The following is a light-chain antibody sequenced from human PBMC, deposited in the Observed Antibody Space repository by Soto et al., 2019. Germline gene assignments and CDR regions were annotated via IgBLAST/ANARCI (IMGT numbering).Light chain of an antibody. CDR2: DAS. V-gene: IGKV3-20*01. J-gene: IGKJ1*01. Sequence: EIVLTQSPGTLSLSPGERAALSCRASQSVSSTYLAWYQKKPGRAPRLLIYDASSRATAIPDRFSGRWTGTEFSLTISRLEPEDFAVYYCQQFSSTPWTFGKGTAV. CDR3: QQFSSTPWT. CDR1: QSVSSTY.